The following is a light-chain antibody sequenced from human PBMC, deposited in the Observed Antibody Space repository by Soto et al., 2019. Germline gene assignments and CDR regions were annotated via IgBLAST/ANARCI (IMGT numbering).Light chain of an antibody. J-gene: IGKJ4*01. V-gene: IGKV1-39*01. Sequence: DIQLTQSPSSLSASVGDRVTITCGASQSISSYLNWYHTTPGKAPKLLIYAASSLQSGVPSRFSGIGSGTDFTLTLSSLQPEDLATYDRQQSYSTPQLTFCGATKLDIK. CDR3: QQSYSTPQLT. CDR2: AAS. CDR1: QSISSY.